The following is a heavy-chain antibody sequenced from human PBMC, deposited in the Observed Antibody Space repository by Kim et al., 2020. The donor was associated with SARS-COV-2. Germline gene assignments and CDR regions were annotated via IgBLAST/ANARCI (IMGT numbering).Heavy chain of an antibody. CDR3: SRKGY. Sequence: ASVKVSCKAYGYNFKTYGIHWVRQAPGQRLEWMGWINTGNGNTKYSEKFQDRVTITRDTSASTTYMELSSLTTEDTAVYYCSRKGYWGQGTLVTVSS. V-gene: IGHV1-3*04. J-gene: IGHJ4*02. CDR2: INTGNGNT. CDR1: GYNFKTYG.